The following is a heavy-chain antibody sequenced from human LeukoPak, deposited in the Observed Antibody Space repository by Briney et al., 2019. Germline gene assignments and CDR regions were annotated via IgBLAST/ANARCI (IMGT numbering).Heavy chain of an antibody. CDR2: ISYDGSNK. V-gene: IGHV3-30*18. CDR1: GFTFSSYG. Sequence: GGSLRLSCAASGFTFSSYGMHWVRQAPGKGLEWGAVISYDGSNKYYVDSVKGRFTISRDNSKNTLYLQMNSLRAEDTAVYYCAKSLSSWAKDAFDIWGQGTMVTVSS. D-gene: IGHD6-13*01. CDR3: AKSLSSWAKDAFDI. J-gene: IGHJ3*02.